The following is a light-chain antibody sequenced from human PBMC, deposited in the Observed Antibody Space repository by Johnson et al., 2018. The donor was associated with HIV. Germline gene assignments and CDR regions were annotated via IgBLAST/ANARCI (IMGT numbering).Light chain of an antibody. V-gene: IGLV1-51*02. Sequence: QSVLTQPPSVSAAPGQKVTISCSGSSSNIGNNYVSWYQQLPGTAPKLLIYENNKRPTGITDRFSGSKSGTSATLGITGLQTGDEADYYCGTWDSSLSVYFFATGTKVTVL. J-gene: IGLJ1*01. CDR1: SSNIGNNY. CDR2: ENN. CDR3: GTWDSSLSVYF.